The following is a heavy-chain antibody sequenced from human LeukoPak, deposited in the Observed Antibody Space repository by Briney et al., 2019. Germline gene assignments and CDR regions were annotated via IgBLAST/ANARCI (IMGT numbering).Heavy chain of an antibody. V-gene: IGHV1-69*05. CDR1: GGTFSSYA. Sequence: SVKVSCKASGGTFSSYAISWVRQAPGQGLEWMGGIIPIFGTANYAQKFQGRVTITTDESTSTAYMELSSLRSEDTAVYYCAEQGRYGGSSFDYWGLGTLVTVSS. J-gene: IGHJ4*02. CDR2: IIPIFGTA. D-gene: IGHD4-23*01. CDR3: AEQGRYGGSSFDY.